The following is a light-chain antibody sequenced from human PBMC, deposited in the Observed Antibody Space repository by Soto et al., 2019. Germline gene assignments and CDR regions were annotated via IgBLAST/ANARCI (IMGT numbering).Light chain of an antibody. Sequence: SYELTQPHSVSVSPGQTATMTCSGDKLGGKYVCWYQQKPGQSPVLVIYDDTKRPSGIPERFSGSNSGNTATLTISGTQAMDEADYYCQAWDNSVVFGGGTQLTVL. CDR2: DDT. V-gene: IGLV3-1*01. CDR3: QAWDNSVV. CDR1: KLGGKY. J-gene: IGLJ2*01.